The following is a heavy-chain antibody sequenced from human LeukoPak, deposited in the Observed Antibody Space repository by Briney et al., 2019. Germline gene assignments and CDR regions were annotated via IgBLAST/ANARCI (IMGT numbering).Heavy chain of an antibody. D-gene: IGHD3-10*01. CDR1: GGSISSDSYY. J-gene: IGHJ4*02. V-gene: IGHV4-39*01. CDR2: IYYSGST. Sequence: PSETLSLTCTVSGGSISSDSYYWGWIRQPPGKGLEWIGSIYYSGSTRYNPSLKSRVTISVDTSKIQFSLKLSSVTAADTADYYCARHRWSGDSLRVDYFDYWGQGTLVTVSS. CDR3: ARHRWSGDSLRVDYFDY.